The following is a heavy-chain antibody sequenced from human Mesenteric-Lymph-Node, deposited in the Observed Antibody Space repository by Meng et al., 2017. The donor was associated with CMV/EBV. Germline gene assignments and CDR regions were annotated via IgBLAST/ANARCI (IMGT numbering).Heavy chain of an antibody. CDR1: GFNVRDKY. J-gene: IGHJ4*02. CDR2: IYRGDNT. V-gene: IGHV3-66*01. Sequence: VYLVEAGGGLVQPGGSLGLSCAASGFNVRDKYMSWVRQAPGKGLEWVCIIYRGDNTYYIDSVKDRFTVSRDNSKNTMYLQMNSLRVEDTAVYYCTGDSVSNPNLDYWGQGTLVTVSS. CDR3: TGDSVSNPNLDY. D-gene: IGHD3-10*01.